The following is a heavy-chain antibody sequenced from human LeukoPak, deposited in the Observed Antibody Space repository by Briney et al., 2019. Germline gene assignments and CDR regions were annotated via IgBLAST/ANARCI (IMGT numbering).Heavy chain of an antibody. D-gene: IGHD3-3*01. CDR3: ARVRFLEWSPDDYYYYMDV. Sequence: SVKVPCKASGGTFSSYAISWVRQAPGQGLEWMGRIIPIFGTANYAQKFQGRVTITTDESTSTAYMELSSLRSEDTAVYYCARVRFLEWSPDDYYYYMDVWGKGTTVTVSS. CDR2: IIPIFGTA. CDR1: GGTFSSYA. V-gene: IGHV1-69*05. J-gene: IGHJ6*03.